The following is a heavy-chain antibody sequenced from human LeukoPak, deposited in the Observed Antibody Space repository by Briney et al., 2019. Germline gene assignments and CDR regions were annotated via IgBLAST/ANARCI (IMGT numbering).Heavy chain of an antibody. CDR1: GFIFNNFA. CDR3: ASLVVTSSLNFDY. J-gene: IGHJ4*02. D-gene: IGHD3-22*01. V-gene: IGHV3-23*01. Sequence: GGSLRLSCAASGFIFNNFAMSWVRQAPGKGPECVSIISGAGDGTHYIDSVKGRFTISRDNAKNSLYLQMNSLRAEDTAVYYCASLVVTSSLNFDYWGQGTLVTVSS. CDR2: ISGAGDGT.